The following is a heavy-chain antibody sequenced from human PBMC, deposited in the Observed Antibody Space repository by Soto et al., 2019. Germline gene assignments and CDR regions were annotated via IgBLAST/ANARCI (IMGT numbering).Heavy chain of an antibody. D-gene: IGHD2-2*01. V-gene: IGHV4-30-2*01. J-gene: IGHJ4*02. CDR1: GASISSDGYS. CDR3: AGSRYCSSTTCYFFDY. Sequence: SETLSLTCTVSGASISSDGYSWSWIRQPPGKGLEWIGYFYHDGTTYYNPSLRSRVTISVDKSKNQFSLRLISVTAADTAVYYCAGSRYCSSTTCYFFDYWGQGALVTVS. CDR2: FYHDGTT.